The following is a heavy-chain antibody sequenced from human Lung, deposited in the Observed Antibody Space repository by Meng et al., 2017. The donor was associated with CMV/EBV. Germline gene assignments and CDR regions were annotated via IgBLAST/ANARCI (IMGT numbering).Heavy chain of an antibody. Sequence: SXTLSLTCTVSGGSIRSTSYYWGWIRQPPGKGLEWIGSIFYDGNTYYNPSLKSRVTISVDTSKNQFSVTLSSVTAADTAVYYCASFCMWGTGYYYYGMAVWGPWNXV. D-gene: IGHD2-8*02. CDR1: GGSIRSTSYY. J-gene: IGHJ6*01. CDR2: IFYDGNT. V-gene: IGHV4-39*01. CDR3: ASFCMWGTGYYYYGMAV.